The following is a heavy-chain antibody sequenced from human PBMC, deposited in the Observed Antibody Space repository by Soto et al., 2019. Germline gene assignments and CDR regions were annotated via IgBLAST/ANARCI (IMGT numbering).Heavy chain of an antibody. CDR2: MNPNSGNT. Sequence: WASVKVSCKASGYTFTSYDINWVRQATGQGLEWMGWMNPNSGNTGYAQKIQGRVTMTRNTSISTAYKGLSSLRSEDTAVYYCARGPDLLGAVAGWPGPDYYYYYYMDVWGKGTTVTVSS. J-gene: IGHJ6*03. CDR1: GYTFTSYD. D-gene: IGHD6-19*01. V-gene: IGHV1-8*01. CDR3: ARGPDLLGAVAGWPGPDYYYYYYMDV.